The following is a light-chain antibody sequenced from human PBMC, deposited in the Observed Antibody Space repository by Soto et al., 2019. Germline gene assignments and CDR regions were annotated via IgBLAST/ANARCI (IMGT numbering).Light chain of an antibody. Sequence: QSVLTQPRSVSGSPGQSVTISCTGTSSDVGGYNYVSWYQQHPGKAPKLLFYVVIKRPSGVLDRFFGSKSGNTASLTISGLQAEDEADYYCCSYAGSYFFGTGTKVTVL. CDR2: VVI. CDR3: CSYAGSYF. V-gene: IGLV2-11*01. CDR1: SSDVGGYNY. J-gene: IGLJ1*01.